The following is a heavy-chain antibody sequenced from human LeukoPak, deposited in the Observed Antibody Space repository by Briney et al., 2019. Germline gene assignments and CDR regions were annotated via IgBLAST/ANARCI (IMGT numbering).Heavy chain of an antibody. CDR3: ARAGGRTTVTSPLVDY. J-gene: IGHJ4*02. Sequence: QPGRSLRLSCAASGFTLSSYAMHWVRQAPGKGLEWVAVISYDGSNKYYADSVKGRFTISRDNSKNTLYLQMNSLRAEDTAVYYCARAGGRTTVTSPLVDYWGQGSLVTVSS. CDR2: ISYDGSNK. V-gene: IGHV3-30-3*01. CDR1: GFTLSSYA. D-gene: IGHD4-17*01.